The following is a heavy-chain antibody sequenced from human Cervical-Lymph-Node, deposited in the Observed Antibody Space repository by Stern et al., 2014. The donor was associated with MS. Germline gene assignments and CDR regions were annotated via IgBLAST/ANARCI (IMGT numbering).Heavy chain of an antibody. CDR3: AGAFRELGT. J-gene: IGHJ5*02. D-gene: IGHD1-7*01. CDR1: GFTFSNYW. V-gene: IGHV3-7*01. Sequence: EVHLVESGGGLDQPGASLKLSCEVSGFTFSNYWMTWVRQAPGKGLEWVGSIKTDGGEKTYVESFKGRFTISGDNAKNSPYMQMNSMRAEYTVFYYCAGAFRELGTWGQGTLVTVSS. CDR2: IKTDGGEK.